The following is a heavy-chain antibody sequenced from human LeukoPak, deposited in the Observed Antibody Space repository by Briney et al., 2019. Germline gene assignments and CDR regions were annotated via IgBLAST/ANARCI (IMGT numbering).Heavy chain of an antibody. D-gene: IGHD5-18*01. CDR2: INSDGSTT. J-gene: IGHJ4*02. CDR3: ARGTYIYGPFDS. V-gene: IGHV3-74*01. CDR1: GFTFGNYW. Sequence: PGGSLRLSCAASGFTFGNYWMHWVRQAPGKGLMWVSRINSDGSTTSYADSVKGRSTISRDNAKNTLYLQMNSLRADDTAVYYCARGTYIYGPFDSWGQGTLVTVSS.